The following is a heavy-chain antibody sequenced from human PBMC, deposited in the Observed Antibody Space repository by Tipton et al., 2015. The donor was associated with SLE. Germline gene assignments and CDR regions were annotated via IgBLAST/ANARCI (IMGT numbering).Heavy chain of an antibody. J-gene: IGHJ3*02. CDR3: ARHARNGFNFDI. CDR1: GGSITSYNQY. CDR2: LYHSGDT. Sequence: TLSLTCTVSGGSITSYNQYWGWIRQPPGQRLEYMASLYHSGDTYYNPSLKSRLTISMDTSKNQFSLRLNSVTAADTAVSYCARHARNGFNFDIWGQGTMVTVSS. D-gene: IGHD3-3*01. V-gene: IGHV4-39*01.